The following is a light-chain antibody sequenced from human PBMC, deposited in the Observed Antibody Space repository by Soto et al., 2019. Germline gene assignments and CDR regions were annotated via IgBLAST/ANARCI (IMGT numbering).Light chain of an antibody. CDR2: DAS. Sequence: EIVLTQSPGTLSLSPGERATLSCRASQSVSSSSLAWYQQKRGQAPRLLIHDASSRATGIPDRFSGSGSGTDFTLTITRLEPEDFAVYYCQHYGTSPFTFGPGTKVDIK. CDR1: QSVSSSS. V-gene: IGKV3-20*01. CDR3: QHYGTSPFT. J-gene: IGKJ3*01.